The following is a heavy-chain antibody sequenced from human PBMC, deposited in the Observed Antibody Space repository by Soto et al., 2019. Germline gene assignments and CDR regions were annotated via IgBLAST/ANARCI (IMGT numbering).Heavy chain of an antibody. J-gene: IGHJ4*02. V-gene: IGHV3-23*01. Sequence: GGSLRLSCAASGFTFSSYAMSWVRQAPGKGLEWVSAISGSGGSTYYADSVKGRFTISRDNSKNTLYLQMNSLRAEDTAVYYCAKGHGRFLEWLPYSFDYWGQGTLVTVSS. CDR2: ISGSGGST. CDR3: AKGHGRFLEWLPYSFDY. D-gene: IGHD3-3*01. CDR1: GFTFSSYA.